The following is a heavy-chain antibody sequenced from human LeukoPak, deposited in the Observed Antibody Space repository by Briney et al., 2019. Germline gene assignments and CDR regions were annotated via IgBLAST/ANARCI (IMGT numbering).Heavy chain of an antibody. V-gene: IGHV3-21*01. CDR2: ISSSSSYI. D-gene: IGHD6-19*01. J-gene: IGHJ4*02. CDR3: ARVRGSGWYDY. Sequence: GGSLRLSCAAPGFTFSSYSMNWVRQAPGKGLEWVSSISSSSSYIYYADSVKGRFTISRDNAKNSLYLQMNSLRAEDTAVYYCARVRGSGWYDYWGQGTLVTVSS. CDR1: GFTFSSYS.